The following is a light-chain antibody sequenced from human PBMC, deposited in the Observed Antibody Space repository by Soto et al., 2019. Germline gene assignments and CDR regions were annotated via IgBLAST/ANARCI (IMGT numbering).Light chain of an antibody. CDR1: QTISSW. J-gene: IGKJ1*01. CDR3: QPYNSYSEA. V-gene: IGKV1-5*03. CDR2: KAS. Sequence: DIQMTQSPSTLSGSVGDRVTITCRASQTISSWLAWYQQKPGKAPKLLIYKASTLKSGVPSRFSGSVSGTDFTLTISSLQPDDFSTYYCQPYNSYSEAFGQGTKVDLK.